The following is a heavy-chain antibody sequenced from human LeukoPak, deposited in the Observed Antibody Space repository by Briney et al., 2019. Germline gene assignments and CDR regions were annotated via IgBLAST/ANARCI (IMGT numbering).Heavy chain of an antibody. Sequence: GASVKVSCKASGYTFTSYGISWVRQAPGQGLEWMGWISAYNGNTNYAQKLQGRVTMTTDTSTSTAYVELRSLRSDDTAVYYCARDRDTMVRGIHYYMAVSGKGTTVTVSS. CDR3: ARDRDTMVRGIHYYMAV. D-gene: IGHD3-10*01. CDR1: GYTFTSYG. J-gene: IGHJ6*03. V-gene: IGHV1-18*01. CDR2: ISAYNGNT.